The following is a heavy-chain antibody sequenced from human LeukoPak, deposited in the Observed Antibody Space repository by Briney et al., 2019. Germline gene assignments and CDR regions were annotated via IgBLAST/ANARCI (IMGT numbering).Heavy chain of an antibody. J-gene: IGHJ6*03. CDR1: GFTFSDYN. CDR2: ISRSGSTK. Sequence: GGSLRLSCAASGFTFSDYNMRWIRQAPGKGLEWASSISRSGSTKYYADSVKGRFTIFRDNAKNSLFLQMNSLRAEDTAVYYCARVLRYCSGGNCYSGGLGYMDVWGKGTTVTISS. D-gene: IGHD2-15*01. CDR3: ARVLRYCSGGNCYSGGLGYMDV. V-gene: IGHV3-11*01.